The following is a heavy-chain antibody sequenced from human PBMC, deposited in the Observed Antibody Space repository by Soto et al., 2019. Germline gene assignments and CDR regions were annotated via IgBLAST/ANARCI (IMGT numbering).Heavy chain of an antibody. CDR2: VYYSGSA. J-gene: IGHJ4*02. D-gene: IGHD5-18*01. Sequence: QLQLQESGPGLVKPSETLSLTCTVSGGSISSSNYFWGWIRQPPGKGLEWIGNVYYSGSAYYNPSLKSRVTISVDTSKNQFSLKMNSVTAADTAVYYCARRGSLTTWIQLWSDMYCFDYWGQGTLVTVSS. V-gene: IGHV4-39*01. CDR3: ARRGSLTTWIQLWSDMYCFDY. CDR1: GGSISSSNYF.